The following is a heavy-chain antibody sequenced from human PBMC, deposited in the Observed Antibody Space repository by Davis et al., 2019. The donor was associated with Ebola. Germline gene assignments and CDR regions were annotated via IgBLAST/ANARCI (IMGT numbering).Heavy chain of an antibody. Sequence: SETLSLTCAVYGGSFSGYYWSWIRQPPGKGLEWIGEINHSGSTNYTPSLKSRVTISVDTSKNQFSLKLSSVTAADTAVYYCARGLIKNFWSGYSGWFDPWGQGTLVTVSS. J-gene: IGHJ5*02. CDR2: INHSGST. D-gene: IGHD3-3*01. V-gene: IGHV4-34*01. CDR3: ARGLIKNFWSGYSGWFDP. CDR1: GGSFSGYY.